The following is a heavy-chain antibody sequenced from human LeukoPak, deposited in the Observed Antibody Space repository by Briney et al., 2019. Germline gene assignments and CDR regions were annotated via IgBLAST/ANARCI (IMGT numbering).Heavy chain of an antibody. CDR1: GFTFTSYA. D-gene: IGHD6-19*01. CDR2: IKSKTDGGTT. Sequence: GGSLRLSCAASGFTFTSYAMSWVRQAPGKGLEWVGRIKSKTDGGTTDYAAPVKGRFTISRDDSKNTLHLQMNSLKTEDTAVYYCTTDRAYSSGWYYGSAFDIWGQGTMVTVSS. J-gene: IGHJ3*02. V-gene: IGHV3-15*01. CDR3: TTDRAYSSGWYYGSAFDI.